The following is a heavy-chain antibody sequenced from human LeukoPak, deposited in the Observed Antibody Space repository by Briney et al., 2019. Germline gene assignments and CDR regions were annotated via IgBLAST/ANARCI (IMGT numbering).Heavy chain of an antibody. D-gene: IGHD6-13*01. CDR2: INPNSGNT. V-gene: IGHV1-8*02. Sequence: ASVKVSCKASGYTFTGYYMHWVRQAPGQGVEWMGWINPNSGNTGYAQKFQGRVTMTRNTSISTAYMELSSLRSEDTAVYYCARGAAAGTFDYWGQGTLVTVSS. CDR3: ARGAAAGTFDY. CDR1: GYTFTGYY. J-gene: IGHJ4*02.